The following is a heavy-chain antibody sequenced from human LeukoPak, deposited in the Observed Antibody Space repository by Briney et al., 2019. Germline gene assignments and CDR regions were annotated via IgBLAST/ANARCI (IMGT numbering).Heavy chain of an antibody. CDR3: ARDLDPYYDFWSGYYPLDY. CDR1: GFTFSSYA. D-gene: IGHD3-3*01. J-gene: IGHJ4*02. CDR2: ISGSGGIT. V-gene: IGHV3-23*01. Sequence: GGSLRLSCVASGFTFSSYAMSWVRQAPGKGLEWVSTISGSGGITYYADSVKGRFTISRDNAKNSLYLQMNSLRAEDTAVYYCARDLDPYYDFWSGYYPLDYWGQGTLVTVSS.